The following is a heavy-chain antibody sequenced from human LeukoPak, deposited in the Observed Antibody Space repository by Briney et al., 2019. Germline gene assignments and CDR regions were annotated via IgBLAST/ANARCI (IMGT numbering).Heavy chain of an antibody. J-gene: IGHJ4*02. CDR3: ARAVYGYWVDY. Sequence: PGGSLRLSCAASGFTFSSYWMHWVRQAPGKGLVWVSRISSDGSSTTYADSVKGRFTISRDNAKNTLYLQINSLRAEDTAVYYCARAVYGYWVDYWGQGTLVTVSS. CDR1: GFTFSSYW. D-gene: IGHD6-25*01. V-gene: IGHV3-74*01. CDR2: ISSDGSST.